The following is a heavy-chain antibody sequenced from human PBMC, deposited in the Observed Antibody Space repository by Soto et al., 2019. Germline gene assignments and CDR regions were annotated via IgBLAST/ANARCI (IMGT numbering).Heavy chain of an antibody. CDR2: IYYSGST. CDR3: ARVVDFWSGYNWFDP. J-gene: IGHJ5*02. CDR1: GGSISSSSYY. Sequence: SETLSLTCTVSGGSISSSSYYWGWIRQPPGKGLEWIGSIYYSGSTYYNPSLKSRVTISVDTSKNQFSLKLSSVTAADTAVYYCARVVDFWSGYNWFDPWGQGTLVTVSS. V-gene: IGHV4-39*07. D-gene: IGHD3-3*01.